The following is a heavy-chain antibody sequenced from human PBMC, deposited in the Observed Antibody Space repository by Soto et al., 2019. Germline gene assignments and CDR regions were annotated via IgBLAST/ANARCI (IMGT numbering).Heavy chain of an antibody. Sequence: GGCMRLSCAACGVTVRSYGMHGVRQDPGKGLEWVAVISYDGSNKYYADSVKGRFTISRDNSKNTLYLQMNSLRAEDTAVYYCAKSYYDISDGPDAFDIWGQGTMVTVSS. V-gene: IGHV3-30*18. CDR3: AKSYYDISDGPDAFDI. D-gene: IGHD3-22*01. CDR2: ISYDGSNK. CDR1: GVTVRSYG. J-gene: IGHJ3*02.